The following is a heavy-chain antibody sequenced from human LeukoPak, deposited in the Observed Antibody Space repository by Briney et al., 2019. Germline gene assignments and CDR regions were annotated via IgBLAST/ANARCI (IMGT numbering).Heavy chain of an antibody. CDR2: ISYDGSNK. V-gene: IGHV3-30-3*01. CDR3: ATDLTPAQS. CDR1: GFTFSSYA. D-gene: IGHD3-9*01. J-gene: IGHJ5*02. Sequence: GRSLRLSCAASGFTFSSYAMHWVRQAPGKGLEWVAVISYDGSNKYYADSVKGRFTISRDNSKNTLYLQMNSLRVEDTAIYYCATDLTPAQSWGQGTLVTVSS.